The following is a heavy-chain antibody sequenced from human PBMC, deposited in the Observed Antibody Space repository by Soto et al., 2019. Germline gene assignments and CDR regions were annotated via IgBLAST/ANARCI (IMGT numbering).Heavy chain of an antibody. D-gene: IGHD3-22*01. CDR1: GFTFSSYA. CDR2: ISGSGGST. Sequence: GGSLRLSCAASGFTFSSYAMSWVRQAPGKGLEWVSAISGSGGSTYYADSVKGRFTISRDNSKNTLYLQMNSLRAEDTAVYYCAKDLIAQYYYDSSGYSSDYWGQGTLVTVSS. V-gene: IGHV3-23*01. J-gene: IGHJ4*02. CDR3: AKDLIAQYYYDSSGYSSDY.